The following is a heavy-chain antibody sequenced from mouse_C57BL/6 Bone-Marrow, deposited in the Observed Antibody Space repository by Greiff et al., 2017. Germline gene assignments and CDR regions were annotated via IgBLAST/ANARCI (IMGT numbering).Heavy chain of an antibody. V-gene: IGHV5-17*01. Sequence: EVKLVESGGGLVKPGGSLKLSCAASGFTFSDYGMHWVRQAPEKGLEWVAYISSGSSNIYYADTVKGRLPIARDNAKITLFLQITSLRSEDTAMYYCTEGGKGYAMDYWGQGTSVTVSS. J-gene: IGHJ4*01. CDR3: TEGGKGYAMDY. CDR1: GFTFSDYG. CDR2: ISSGSSNI. D-gene: IGHD2-1*01.